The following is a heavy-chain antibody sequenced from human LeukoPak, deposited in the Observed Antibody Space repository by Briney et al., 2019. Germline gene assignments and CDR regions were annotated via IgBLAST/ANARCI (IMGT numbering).Heavy chain of an antibody. CDR3: ATAFLVTMVRGVIITRRENWFDP. CDR1: GYTLTELS. V-gene: IGHV1-24*01. Sequence: ASVKVSCKVSGYTLTELSMHWVRQAPGKGLEWMGGFGPEDGETIYAQKFQGRVTMTEDTSTDTAYMELSSLRSKDTAVYYCATAFLVTMVRGVIITRRENWFDPWGQGTLVTVSS. J-gene: IGHJ5*02. CDR2: FGPEDGET. D-gene: IGHD3-10*01.